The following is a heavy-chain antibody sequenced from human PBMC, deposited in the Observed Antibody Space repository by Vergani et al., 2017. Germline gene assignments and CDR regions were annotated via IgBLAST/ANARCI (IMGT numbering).Heavy chain of an antibody. CDR3: AREHAVGYCSSTSCYLDWFDP. CDR1: GGSISSSSYY. CDR2: IYYSGST. Sequence: QVQLQESGPGVVKPSETLSLTCTVSGGSISSSSYYWGWIRQPPGKGLEWIGSIYYSGSTYYNPSLKSRVTISVDTSKNQFSLKLSSVTAADTAVYYCAREHAVGYCSSTSCYLDWFDPWGQGTLVTVSS. J-gene: IGHJ5*02. V-gene: IGHV4-39*07. D-gene: IGHD2-2*03.